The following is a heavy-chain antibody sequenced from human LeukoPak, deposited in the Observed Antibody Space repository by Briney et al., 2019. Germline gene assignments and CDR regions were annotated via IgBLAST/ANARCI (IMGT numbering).Heavy chain of an antibody. D-gene: IGHD1-26*01. Sequence: GGSLRLSCAASGFTFSSYAMSWVRQAPGKGLEWVLAISGSGGSTYYADSVKGRFTISRDNSKNTLYLQMNSLRAEDTAVDYGAKDRSWHPYLVKSGGFDYWGQGTLVTVSS. CDR1: GFTFSSYA. J-gene: IGHJ4*02. V-gene: IGHV3-23*01. CDR3: AKDRSWHPYLVKSGGFDY. CDR2: ISGSGGST.